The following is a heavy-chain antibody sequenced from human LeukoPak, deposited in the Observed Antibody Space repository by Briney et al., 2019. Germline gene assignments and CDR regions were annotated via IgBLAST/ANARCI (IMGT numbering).Heavy chain of an antibody. D-gene: IGHD3-22*01. Sequence: PGGSLRLSCAASGFTFSSCAMSWVRQAPGKGLEWVSAISGSGGSTYYADSVKGRFTISRDNSKNTLYLQMNSLRAEDTAVYYCAKYDYYDSSRDTFFDYWGQGTLVTVSS. CDR2: ISGSGGST. V-gene: IGHV3-23*01. CDR3: AKYDYYDSSRDTFFDY. CDR1: GFTFSSCA. J-gene: IGHJ4*02.